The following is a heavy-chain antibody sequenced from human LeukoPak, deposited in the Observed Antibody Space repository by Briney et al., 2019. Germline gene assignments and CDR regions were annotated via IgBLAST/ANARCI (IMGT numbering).Heavy chain of an antibody. CDR1: GGSISSYY. J-gene: IGHJ6*03. CDR3: ARDRMGTVVTPEDYYYYMDV. Sequence: SETLSLTCTVSGGSISSYYWSWIRQPPGKGLEWIGYIYYSGSTNYHPSLKSRVTISVDTSKNQFSLKLSSVTAADTAVYYCARDRMGTVVTPEDYYYYMDVWGKGTTVTVSS. D-gene: IGHD4-23*01. V-gene: IGHV4-59*12. CDR2: IYYSGST.